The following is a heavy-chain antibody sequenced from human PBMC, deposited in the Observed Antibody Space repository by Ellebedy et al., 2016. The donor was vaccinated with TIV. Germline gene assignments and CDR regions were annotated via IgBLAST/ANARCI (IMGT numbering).Heavy chain of an antibody. V-gene: IGHV3-23*01. D-gene: IGHD3-22*01. CDR1: GFTFSSYA. CDR2: ISSSGGNT. CDR3: AKIENSSGYYLGHIDY. J-gene: IGHJ4*02. Sequence: GESLKISXAASGFTFSSYAMSWVRQAPGKGLEWVSGISSSGGNTYYADSVKGRFTISRDNSKDTLYLQMNSLRAEDTAVYYCAKIENSSGYYLGHIDYWGQGTLVTVSS.